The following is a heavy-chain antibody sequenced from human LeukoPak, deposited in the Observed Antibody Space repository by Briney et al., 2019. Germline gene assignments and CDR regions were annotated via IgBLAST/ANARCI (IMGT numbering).Heavy chain of an antibody. J-gene: IGHJ6*03. Sequence: PGGSLRLSCAASGFTFNNYGMHWVRQAPGKGLEWVAAISSYESDKYYADSVKGRFTVSRDNFKDTLYLQVNSLRAEDTAVYYCAKGEARGGYYDHYLDVWGKGTTVTGSS. CDR3: AKGEARGGYYDHYLDV. V-gene: IGHV3-30*18. D-gene: IGHD1-26*01. CDR2: ISSYESDK. CDR1: GFTFNNYG.